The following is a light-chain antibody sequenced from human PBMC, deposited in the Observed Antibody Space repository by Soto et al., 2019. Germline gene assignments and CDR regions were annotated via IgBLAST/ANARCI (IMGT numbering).Light chain of an antibody. CDR2: DAS. Sequence: EIVLTQSPGTLSLSPGERATLSCRASQSVSSSYLAWYQQKPDQAPRLLIYDASNRATGIPARFSGSGSGTDFTLTISSLEPEDFGVYYCLQRSNWPLTFGGGTMVDI. V-gene: IGKV3D-20*02. J-gene: IGKJ4*01. CDR3: LQRSNWPLT. CDR1: QSVSSSY.